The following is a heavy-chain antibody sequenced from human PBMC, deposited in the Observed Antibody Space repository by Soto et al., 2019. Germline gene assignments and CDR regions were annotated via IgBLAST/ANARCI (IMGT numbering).Heavy chain of an antibody. V-gene: IGHV3-33*01. CDR3: ARDWEKLGSCSSTCCHPVGAFDS. CDR2: IWYDGSNK. CDR1: GFTFSSYG. Sequence: QVQLVESGGGVVQPGRSLRLSCAASGFTFSSYGMHWVRQAPGKGLEWVAVIWYDGSNKYYADSVKGRFTISRDNSKNTLYLQMTSLRAEDTAVYYCARDWEKLGSCSSTCCHPVGAFDSWGQGTMVTVSS. J-gene: IGHJ3*02. D-gene: IGHD2-2*01.